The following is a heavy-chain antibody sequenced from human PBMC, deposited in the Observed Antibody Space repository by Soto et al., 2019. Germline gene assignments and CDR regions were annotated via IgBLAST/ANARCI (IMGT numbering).Heavy chain of an antibody. CDR2: IHYSGNT. J-gene: IGHJ5*02. CDR3: VRSGTDVWLSKEDYWFDP. Sequence: QVQLQQSGPGLVKPSETLSLTCSVSSGSISSYYWSWVRQPPGKGLQWIGYIHYSGNTKYNPSLKRRVTMSVAPSKNKCPLSLRSVTAADTAFYYCVRSGTDVWLSKEDYWFDPWGQGALVTVSS. V-gene: IGHV4-59*03. D-gene: IGHD3-10*01. CDR1: SGSISSYY.